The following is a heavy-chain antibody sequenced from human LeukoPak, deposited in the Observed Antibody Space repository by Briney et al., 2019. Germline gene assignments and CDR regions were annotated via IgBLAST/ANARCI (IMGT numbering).Heavy chain of an antibody. Sequence: PGGSLRLSCAASGFTFTFYTMNWVSQAPGKGLEWVSSITSSSTSIYYADSVKGRFTISRDNAKNSLYLQMNSLRAEDTAVYYCAELGITMIGGVWGKGTTVTISS. CDR2: ITSSSTSI. CDR3: AELGITMIGGV. J-gene: IGHJ6*04. V-gene: IGHV3-21*01. D-gene: IGHD3-10*02. CDR1: GFTFTFYT.